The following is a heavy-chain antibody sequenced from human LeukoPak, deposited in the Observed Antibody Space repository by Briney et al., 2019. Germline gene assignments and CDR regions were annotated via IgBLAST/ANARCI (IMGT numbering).Heavy chain of an antibody. Sequence: PGGSLRLSCAASGFTFSSYGMHWVRQAPGKGLEWVAGIWYDGSNKYYADSVKGRFTISRDNSKNTLYLQMNSLRAEDTAVYYCARDQQGDSSGWYDAFDIWGQGTMVTVSS. V-gene: IGHV3-33*01. CDR3: ARDQQGDSSGWYDAFDI. D-gene: IGHD6-19*01. J-gene: IGHJ3*02. CDR2: IWYDGSNK. CDR1: GFTFSSYG.